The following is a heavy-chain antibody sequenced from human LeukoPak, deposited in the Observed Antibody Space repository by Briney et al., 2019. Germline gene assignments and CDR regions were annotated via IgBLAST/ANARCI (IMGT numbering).Heavy chain of an antibody. CDR3: ARGCREHALDY. CDR1: GFTFSSHN. V-gene: IGHV3-21*01. J-gene: IGHJ4*02. D-gene: IGHD1-26*01. CDR2: ISRDSIYI. Sequence: GGSLRLSCAASGFTFSSHNMNWVRQAPGRGLEWVSFISRDSIYIFYADSVKGRFTISRDNAKNSLYLQMNSLTAEDTAVYYCARGCREHALDYWGQGTLVTVSS.